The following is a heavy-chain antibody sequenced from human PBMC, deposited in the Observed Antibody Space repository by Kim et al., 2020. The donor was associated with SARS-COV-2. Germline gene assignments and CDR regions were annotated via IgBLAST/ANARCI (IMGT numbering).Heavy chain of an antibody. J-gene: IGHJ5*02. CDR2: IYYSGST. CDR1: GGSISSSSYY. CDR3: ARHQVVVVPAALNLFDP. D-gene: IGHD2-2*01. Sequence: SETLSLTCTVSGGSISSSSYYWGWIRQPPGKGLEWIGSIYYSGSTYYNPSLKSRVTISVDTSKNQFSLKLSSVTAADTAVYYCARHQVVVVPAALNLFDPWGQGTLVTVSS. V-gene: IGHV4-39*01.